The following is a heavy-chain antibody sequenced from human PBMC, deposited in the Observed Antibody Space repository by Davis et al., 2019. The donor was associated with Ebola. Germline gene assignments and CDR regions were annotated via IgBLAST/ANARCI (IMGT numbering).Heavy chain of an antibody. CDR2: IIPVFVTG. V-gene: IGHV1-69*13. CDR1: GDTFNTNA. CDR3: ARGGGMGTQWFDA. J-gene: IGHJ5*02. Sequence: AASVKVSCKASGDTFNTNAISWVRQAPGQGLEWMGGIIPVFVTGYYAKKFQDRVTISADESTDTAYMELSGLRSDDAAIYYCARGGGMGTQWFDAWGQGTLVTVSS. D-gene: IGHD4-23*01.